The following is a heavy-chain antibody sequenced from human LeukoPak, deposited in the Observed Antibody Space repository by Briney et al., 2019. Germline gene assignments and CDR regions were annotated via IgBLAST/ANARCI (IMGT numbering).Heavy chain of an antibody. V-gene: IGHV4-59*01. J-gene: IGHJ6*03. CDR1: GGSISSYY. CDR2: IYYSGST. D-gene: IGHD5-18*01. CDR3: GRTEESGYSYRYFGYYYYMDV. Sequence: SETLSLTCTVSGGSISSYYWSWIRQPPGKGLEWIGYIYYSGSTHYNPSLKSRVTISVDTSKNQFSLKLSSVTAADTAVYYCGRTEESGYSYRYFGYYYYMDVWGKGTTVTVSS.